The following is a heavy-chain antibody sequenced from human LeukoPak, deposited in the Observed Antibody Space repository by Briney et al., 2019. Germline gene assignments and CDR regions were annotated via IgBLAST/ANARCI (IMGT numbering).Heavy chain of an antibody. CDR1: GFTFSSDA. J-gene: IGHJ4*02. D-gene: IGHD2-2*01. Sequence: GGSLRLSCAASGFTFSSDAMSWVRQAPGKGLEWVSVISGSGGSTYYADSVKGRFTISRDNSKNTLYLQMNSLRAEDTAVYYCTKRSSSSYYFDYWGQGTLVTVPS. CDR2: ISGSGGST. CDR3: TKRSSSSYYFDY. V-gene: IGHV3-23*01.